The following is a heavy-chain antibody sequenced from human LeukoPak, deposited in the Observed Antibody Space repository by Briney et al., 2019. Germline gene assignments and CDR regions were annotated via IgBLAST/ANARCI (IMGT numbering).Heavy chain of an antibody. Sequence: PGGSLRLSCTASGFTFSSDGMSWVRQAPGKGLRWVSAISGSGGSTYSADSVNGRFTISWDDFKNTLYLQMHSLRAEDTAVYYCAKDHIVLMVYATRFDYWGQGTLVTVSS. J-gene: IGHJ4*02. CDR1: GFTFSSDG. V-gene: IGHV3-23*01. D-gene: IGHD2-8*01. CDR3: AKDHIVLMVYATRFDY. CDR2: ISGSGGST.